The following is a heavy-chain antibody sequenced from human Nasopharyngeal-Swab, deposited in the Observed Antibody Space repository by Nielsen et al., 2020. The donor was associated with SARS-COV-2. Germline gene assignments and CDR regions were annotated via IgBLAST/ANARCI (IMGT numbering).Heavy chain of an antibody. CDR2: ISYDGSNK. J-gene: IGHJ4*02. V-gene: IGHV3-30-3*02. Sequence: GESLKISCAASGFTFSSYAMHWVRQAPGKGLEWVAVISYDGSNKYYADSVKGRFTISRDNSKNTLYLQMNSLRAEDTAVYYCAKYGGRRDGYNYYFDYWGQGTLVTVSS. CDR3: AKYGGRRDGYNYYFDY. D-gene: IGHD5-24*01. CDR1: GFTFSSYA.